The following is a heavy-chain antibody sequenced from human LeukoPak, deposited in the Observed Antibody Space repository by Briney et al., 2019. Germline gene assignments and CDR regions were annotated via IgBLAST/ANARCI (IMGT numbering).Heavy chain of an antibody. J-gene: IGHJ4*02. CDR1: GFTFSSYW. V-gene: IGHV3-7*01. D-gene: IGHD1-26*01. CDR2: IKQDGSEK. CDR3: ARDRASRLIDY. Sequence: GGSLRLSCAASGFTFSSYWMNWVRQAPGKGLEWVANIKQDGSEKYYMDSVKGRFTISRDNAKNSLYLQMNSLRAEDTAVYYCARDRASRLIDYWGQGTLVTVS.